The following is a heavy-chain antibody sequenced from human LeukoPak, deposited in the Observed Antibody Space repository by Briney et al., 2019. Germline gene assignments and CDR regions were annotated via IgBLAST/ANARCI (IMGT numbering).Heavy chain of an antibody. V-gene: IGHV3-30*18. CDR1: GFTLSSYG. J-gene: IGHJ4*02. Sequence: GGSPRLSCAASGFTLSSYGMHWVRQAPGKGLEWVAVISYDGSNKYYADSVKGRFTISRDSSKNTLYLQMNSLRADDTAIYYCAKDTSMVIDYWGQGTLVTVSS. CDR2: ISYDGSNK. CDR3: AKDTSMVIDY. D-gene: IGHD5-18*01.